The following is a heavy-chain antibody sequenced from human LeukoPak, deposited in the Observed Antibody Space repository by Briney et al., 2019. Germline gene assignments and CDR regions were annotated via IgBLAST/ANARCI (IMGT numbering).Heavy chain of an antibody. V-gene: IGHV4-39*01. CDR3: ARNGFGELFSQVDV. CDR1: GGSISNYY. CDR2: IYYSGST. Sequence: SETLSLTCTVSGGSISNYYWGWIRQPPGKGLEWIGSIYYSGSTYYNPSLKSRVTISVDTSKNQFSLKLSSVTAADTAVYYCARNGFGELFSQVDVWGQGTLVTVSS. D-gene: IGHD3-10*01. J-gene: IGHJ5*02.